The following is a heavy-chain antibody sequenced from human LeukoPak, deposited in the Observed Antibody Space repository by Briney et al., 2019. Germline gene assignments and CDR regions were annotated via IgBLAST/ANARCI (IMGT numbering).Heavy chain of an antibody. J-gene: IGHJ4*02. CDR1: GFTFGSSG. D-gene: IGHD2-2*01. Sequence: GGSLRLSCAASGFTFGSSGMHWVRQAPGKGLEWVALIWYDESNKDYADSVKGRFTISRDNSKNTLHLQMNSLRAEDTAVYYCARPHCTSTSCSRHFDYWGQGTLVTVSS. CDR3: ARPHCTSTSCSRHFDY. V-gene: IGHV3-33*01. CDR2: IWYDESNK.